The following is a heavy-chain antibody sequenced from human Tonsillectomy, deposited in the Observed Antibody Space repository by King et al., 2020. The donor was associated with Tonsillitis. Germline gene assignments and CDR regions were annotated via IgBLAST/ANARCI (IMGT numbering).Heavy chain of an antibody. CDR2: AYHSGSP. CDR3: ATKWAGGDYVDY. Sequence: QLQESGPGLVKPSETLSLTCTVSGDSISSTTYTFVWLRQPPGKGLEWIGTAYHSGSPTYKPSLRSRVTISVDASMTQFSLRLTYVTAADTAVYYCATKWAGGDYVDYWGQGTLVTVAS. J-gene: IGHJ4*02. V-gene: IGHV4-39*01. D-gene: IGHD2-8*01. CDR1: GDSISSTTYT.